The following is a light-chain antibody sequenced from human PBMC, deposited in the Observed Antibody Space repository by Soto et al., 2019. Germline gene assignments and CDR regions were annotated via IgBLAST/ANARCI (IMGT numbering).Light chain of an antibody. J-gene: IGLJ3*02. CDR3: CSLVDSDTVL. V-gene: IGLV2-11*01. Sequence: QSALTQPRSVSGSPVQSVTISCTGTSSDVGSYKYVSWYQHLPGKAPKLMIFDVNKRPSGVPDRFSGSNSCNAASLTISGLQPDDEADYFCCSLVDSDTVLFGGGTKLTVL. CDR1: SSDVGSYKY. CDR2: DVN.